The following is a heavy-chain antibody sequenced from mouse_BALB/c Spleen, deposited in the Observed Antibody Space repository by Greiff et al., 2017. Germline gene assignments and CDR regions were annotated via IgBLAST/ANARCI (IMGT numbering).Heavy chain of an antibody. D-gene: IGHD2-2*01. J-gene: IGHJ3*01. Sequence: QVQLQQSGPELVKPGASVKISCKASGYAFSSSWMNWVKQRPGQGLEWIGRIYPGDGDTNYNGKFKGKATLTADKSSSTAYMQLSSLTSVDSAVYFCARGGGYPFAYWGQGTLVTVSA. CDR2: IYPGDGDT. V-gene: IGHV1-82*01. CDR3: ARGGGYPFAY. CDR1: GYAFSSSW.